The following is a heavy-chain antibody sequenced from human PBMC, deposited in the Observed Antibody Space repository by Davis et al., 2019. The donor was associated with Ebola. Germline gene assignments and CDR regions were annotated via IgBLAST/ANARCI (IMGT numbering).Heavy chain of an antibody. D-gene: IGHD6-6*01. V-gene: IGHV3-30-3*02. CDR2: ISYDGSNK. J-gene: IGHJ4*02. Sequence: GESLKISCAASGFTFSSYAMHWVRQAPGKGLEWVAVISYDGSNKYYADSVKGRFTISRDNSKNTLYLQMNSLRAEDTAVYYCAKSVGIAARPFDYWGQGTLVTVSS. CDR1: GFTFSSYA. CDR3: AKSVGIAARPFDY.